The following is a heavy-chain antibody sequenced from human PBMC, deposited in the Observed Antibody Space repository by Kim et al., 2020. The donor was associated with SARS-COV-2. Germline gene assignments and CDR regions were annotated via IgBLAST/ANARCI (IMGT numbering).Heavy chain of an antibody. CDR3: AKALFYGSGSYLPYYYYGMDV. J-gene: IGHJ6*02. CDR2: ISSSGGST. V-gene: IGHV3-23*01. CDR1: GFTFSRYA. Sequence: GGSLRLSCAATGFTFSRYAMIWVRQAPGKGLDWVSVISSSGGSTYYADSVKGRFTISRDNSKNTLYLQMNNLRAEDTAVYYCAKALFYGSGSYLPYYYYGMDVWGQGTTVTVSS. D-gene: IGHD3-10*01.